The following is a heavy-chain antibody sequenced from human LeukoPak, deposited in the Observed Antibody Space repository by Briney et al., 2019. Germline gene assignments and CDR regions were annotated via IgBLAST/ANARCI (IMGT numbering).Heavy chain of an antibody. Sequence: SETLSLTCTVSGGSISSNYWSWVRQPPGKGLEWIGYIHYSGRTNYNPSLKSRVTISVDTSKNQFSLKLSSVTAADTAVYYCATAVAPSDHYYYYGMDVWGQGTAVTVSS. CDR1: GGSISSNY. J-gene: IGHJ6*02. CDR2: IHYSGRT. D-gene: IGHD6-19*01. V-gene: IGHV4-59*01. CDR3: ATAVAPSDHYYYYGMDV.